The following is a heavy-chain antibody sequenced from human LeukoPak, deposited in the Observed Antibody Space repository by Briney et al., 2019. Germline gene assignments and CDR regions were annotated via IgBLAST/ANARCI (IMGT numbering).Heavy chain of an antibody. CDR2: IKQDGSEK. CDR1: GFTFSSYW. V-gene: IGHV3-7*01. D-gene: IGHD1-26*01. Sequence: PGGSLRLSCAASGFTFSSYWMSWVRQAPGKGLEWVANIKQDGSEKYYVDSVKGRFTISRDNAKNSLYLQMNSLRAEDTAVYYCAKGSGSYYHYFDYWGQGTLVTVSS. J-gene: IGHJ4*02. CDR3: AKGSGSYYHYFDY.